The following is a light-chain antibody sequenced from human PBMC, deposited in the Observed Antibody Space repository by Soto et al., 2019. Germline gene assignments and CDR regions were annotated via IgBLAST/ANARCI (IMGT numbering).Light chain of an antibody. CDR2: YAS. CDR3: QHFYNWPVT. J-gene: IGKJ4*01. V-gene: IGKV3-15*01. Sequence: VVLTQSPATLSVSPGETATFSCRVSHNIGNNLAWYQHKPGQAPRLLISYASSGATGIPGRFSGSGSGTEFALTISSLQSEDSAVYYCQHFYNWPVTFGGGTTVEL. CDR1: HNIGNN.